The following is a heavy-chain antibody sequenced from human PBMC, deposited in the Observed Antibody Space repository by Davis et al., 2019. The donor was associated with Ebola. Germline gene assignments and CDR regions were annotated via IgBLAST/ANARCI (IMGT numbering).Heavy chain of an antibody. Sequence: ASVKVSCKASGYTFTGYYMHWVRQAPGQGLEWMGWINPNSGGTNYAQKFQGWVTMTRDTSISTAYMELSRLRSDDTAVYYCARDRGFNYGDYYYYYYGMDVWGQGTTVTVSS. CDR3: ARDRGFNYGDYYYYYYGMDV. CDR1: GYTFTGYY. CDR2: INPNSGGT. V-gene: IGHV1-2*04. D-gene: IGHD4-17*01. J-gene: IGHJ6*02.